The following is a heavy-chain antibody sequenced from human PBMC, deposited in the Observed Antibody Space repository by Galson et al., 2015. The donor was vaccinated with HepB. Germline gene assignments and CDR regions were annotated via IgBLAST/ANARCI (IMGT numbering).Heavy chain of an antibody. Sequence: SLRLSCAASGFTFSSYGMHWVRQAPGKGLEWVAVIWYDGSNKYYADSVKGRFTISRDNSKNTLYLQMNSLRAEDTAVYYCARGPYGSGSYSFDYWGQGTLVTVSS. J-gene: IGHJ4*02. CDR3: ARGPYGSGSYSFDY. D-gene: IGHD3-10*01. V-gene: IGHV3-33*01. CDR2: IWYDGSNK. CDR1: GFTFSSYG.